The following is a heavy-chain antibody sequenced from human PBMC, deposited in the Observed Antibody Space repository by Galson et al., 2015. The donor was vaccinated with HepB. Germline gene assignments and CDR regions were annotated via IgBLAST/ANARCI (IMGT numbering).Heavy chain of an antibody. J-gene: IGHJ5*02. D-gene: IGHD2-2*01. CDR3: ARYADIVVIPAGMSNNWFDP. Sequence: SVKVSCKASGYTFTSYAISWVRQAPGQGLEWMGWISVYNGNTNYAQKLQGRVTMTTDTSTSTAYMELRSLRADDTAVYYCARYADIVVIPAGMSNNWFDPWGQGTLVTVSS. CDR2: ISVYNGNT. V-gene: IGHV1-18*01. CDR1: GYTFTSYA.